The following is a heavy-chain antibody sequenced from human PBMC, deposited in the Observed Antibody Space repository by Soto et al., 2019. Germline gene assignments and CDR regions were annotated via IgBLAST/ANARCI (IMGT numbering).Heavy chain of an antibody. J-gene: IGHJ4*02. CDR2: IYYGGST. V-gene: IGHV4-59*01. D-gene: IGHD1-26*01. Sequence: QVLLQESGPGLVKPSETLSLTCSVPGGSISNYYWAWIRQPPGKGLEWIGYIYYGGSTYDNPSLKDRVAISVDKSKNQFSLKLSSMTAVDTAFYYCARVGGDWGQGTLVTVSS. CDR3: ARVGGD. CDR1: GGSISNYY.